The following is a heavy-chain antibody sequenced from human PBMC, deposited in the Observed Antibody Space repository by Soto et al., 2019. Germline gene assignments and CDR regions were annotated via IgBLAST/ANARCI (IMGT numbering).Heavy chain of an antibody. J-gene: IGHJ5*02. CDR2: ISYDGSNK. V-gene: IGHV3-30*18. D-gene: IGHD3-9*01. CDR1: GFTFSSYG. Sequence: GGYLRLSCAASGFTFSSYGMHWVRQAPGKGLEWVAVISYDGSNKYYADSVKGRFTISRANSKNTLYLQMNSLRAEDTAVYSCAKGALPGSDILTGPDTLGQGTLVTVSS. CDR3: AKGALPGSDILTGPDT.